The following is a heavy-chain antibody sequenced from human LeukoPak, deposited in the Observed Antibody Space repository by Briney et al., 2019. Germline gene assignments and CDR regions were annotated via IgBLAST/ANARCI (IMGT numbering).Heavy chain of an antibody. V-gene: IGHV1-46*01. Sequence: ASVKVSCKASGYTFTSYYMHWVRQAPGQGLEWMGIINPGGGSTTYAQKFQGRVTMTRGTSTSTVYMELSSLRSEDTAVYYCARGVRGGSSWYLYYYYMDVWGKGTTVTVSS. D-gene: IGHD6-13*01. CDR3: ARGVRGGSSWYLYYYYMDV. CDR1: GYTFTSYY. CDR2: INPGGGST. J-gene: IGHJ6*03.